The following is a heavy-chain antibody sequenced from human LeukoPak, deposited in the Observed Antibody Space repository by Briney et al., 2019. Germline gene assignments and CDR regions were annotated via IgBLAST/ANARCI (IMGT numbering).Heavy chain of an antibody. J-gene: IGHJ5*02. V-gene: IGHV4-34*01. Sequence: SETLSLTCTISGGSVSGYYWSWIRQPPGKGLEWIGEINHSGSTNYNPSLKSRVTISVDTSKNQFSLKLSSVTAADTAVYYCARRGSSWYRVNWFDPWGQGTLVTVSS. CDR2: INHSGST. CDR3: ARRGSSWYRVNWFDP. D-gene: IGHD6-13*01. CDR1: GGSVSGYY.